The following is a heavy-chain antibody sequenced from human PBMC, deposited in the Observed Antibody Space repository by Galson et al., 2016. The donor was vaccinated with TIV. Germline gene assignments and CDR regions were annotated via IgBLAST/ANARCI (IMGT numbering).Heavy chain of an antibody. Sequence: LRLSCAASGFTFTTYAMKWVRQAPGKGLDWVSSISGSGGRTYYADSVKGRFTISRDNSRNTLFLQMNSLSAEDTAVYYCAKDWAKTYDYSVFPFDIWGQGTLVTVSS. V-gene: IGHV3-23*01. CDR3: AKDWAKTYDYSVFPFDI. J-gene: IGHJ3*02. CDR1: GFTFTTYA. CDR2: ISGSGGRT. D-gene: IGHD3-16*01.